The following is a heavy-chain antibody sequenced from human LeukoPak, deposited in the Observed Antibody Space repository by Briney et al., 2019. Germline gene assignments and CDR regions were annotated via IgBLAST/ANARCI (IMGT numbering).Heavy chain of an antibody. J-gene: IGHJ5*02. CDR1: GGSISSGGSS. V-gene: IGHV4-61*02. CDR2: SSTGGST. Sequence: SETLSLTCTASGGSISSGGSSWSWIRQSAGKGLEWIGRSSTGGSTRYNAALKSRVTISVDTSKNQFSLKLNSVTAADTAMYYCARDRLGYSNARYWVDTWGRGTLVFVSS. D-gene: IGHD6-13*01. CDR3: ARDRLGYSNARYWVDT.